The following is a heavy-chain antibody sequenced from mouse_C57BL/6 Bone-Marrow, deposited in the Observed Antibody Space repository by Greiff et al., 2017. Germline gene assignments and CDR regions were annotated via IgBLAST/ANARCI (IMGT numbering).Heavy chain of an antibody. CDR3: ARYASTTVVATYYYAMDY. V-gene: IGHV7-3*01. J-gene: IGHJ4*01. CDR2: IRNKANGYTT. CDR1: GFTFTDYY. D-gene: IGHD1-1*01. Sequence: EVQLVESGGGLVQPGGSLSLSCAASGFTFTDYYMSWVRQPPGKALEWLGFIRNKANGYTTEYSASVKGRFTISRDNSQSILYLQMNALRAEDSATYYCARYASTTVVATYYYAMDYWGQGTSVTVSS.